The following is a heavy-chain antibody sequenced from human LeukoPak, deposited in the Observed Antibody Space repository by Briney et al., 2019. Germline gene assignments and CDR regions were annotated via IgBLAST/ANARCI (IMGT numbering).Heavy chain of an antibody. D-gene: IGHD5-18*01. CDR3: AKDDTWIQLWYES. CDR2: ISGSGGNT. Sequence: PGGSLRLSCAASGFTFNTYVMTWVRQAPGKGLEWVSAISGSGGNTYYADSVKGRLTISRDNSKNTLSLQMYSLRAEDTAVYFCAKDDTWIQLWYESWGQGTLVTVSS. J-gene: IGHJ5*02. CDR1: GFTFNTYV. V-gene: IGHV3-23*01.